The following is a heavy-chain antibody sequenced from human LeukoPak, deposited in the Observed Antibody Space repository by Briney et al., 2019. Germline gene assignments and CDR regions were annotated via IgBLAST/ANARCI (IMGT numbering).Heavy chain of an antibody. V-gene: IGHV6-1*01. J-gene: IGHJ3*02. Sequence: SQTLSLTCAISGDSVSSNSAAWNWIRQSPSRGLEWLGRTYYRSKWYNDYAVSVKSRITISPDTSKNQFSLQLNSVTPEDTAAYYCARGDLFPGIAAAGHAFDIWGQGTMVTVSS. CDR2: TYYRSKWYN. D-gene: IGHD6-13*01. CDR3: ARGDLFPGIAAAGHAFDI. CDR1: GDSVSSNSAA.